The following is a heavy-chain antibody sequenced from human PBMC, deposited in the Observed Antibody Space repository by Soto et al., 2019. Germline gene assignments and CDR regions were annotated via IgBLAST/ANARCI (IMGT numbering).Heavy chain of an antibody. V-gene: IGHV4-4*02. CDR1: GGSITNTDW. J-gene: IGHJ4*02. CDR2: ISLSGST. Sequence: QVQLQESGPGLVKPSGTLSLTCAVSGGSITNTDWWTWVRQPPGMGLEWVGDISLSGSTNYNPSLEGRAAISLDKSRNQFSLILNSVTAADTAVYYCASRGSSGPFWGQGTLVTVSS. D-gene: IGHD3-22*01. CDR3: ASRGSSGPF.